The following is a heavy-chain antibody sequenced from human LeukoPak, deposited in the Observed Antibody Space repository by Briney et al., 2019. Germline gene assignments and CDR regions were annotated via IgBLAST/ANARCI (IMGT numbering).Heavy chain of an antibody. Sequence: GASVKVSCKASGYTFTGYYIHSVRQAPGQGLEWMGWIDPHSGGTNYAQKFQGRVTMTRDTSISTAYMELSRLRSDDTAVYYCARVGVAGTLYYWGQGTLVTVSS. D-gene: IGHD6-19*01. CDR2: IDPHSGGT. CDR3: ARVGVAGTLYY. CDR1: GYTFTGYY. V-gene: IGHV1-2*02. J-gene: IGHJ4*02.